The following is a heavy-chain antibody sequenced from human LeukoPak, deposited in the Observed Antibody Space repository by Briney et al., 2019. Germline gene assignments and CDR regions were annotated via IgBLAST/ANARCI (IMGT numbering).Heavy chain of an antibody. V-gene: IGHV4-59*01. CDR1: GGSLSRYY. D-gene: IGHD4-17*01. Sequence: SETLSLTRTVSGGSLSRYYWSWLRQSPGQGLEGIGYIYRSGTTNYNPSLTSRLTISVDTSKNQFSLKLSSVTAADTAVYYCAREDPQTTVPEGMDVWGQGTTVTVSS. CDR3: AREDPQTTVPEGMDV. CDR2: IYRSGTT. J-gene: IGHJ6*02.